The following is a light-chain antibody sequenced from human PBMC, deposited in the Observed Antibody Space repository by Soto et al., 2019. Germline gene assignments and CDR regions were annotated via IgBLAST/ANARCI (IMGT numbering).Light chain of an antibody. CDR3: TSYASGSSHVV. J-gene: IGLJ2*01. CDR1: SSDIGGYDY. CDR2: DVN. V-gene: IGLV2-14*01. Sequence: QSALPQPASVSGSPGQSITLSCTGTSSDIGGYDYVSWYQRHPGKAPKLIIYDVNNRPSGVSNRFSGSKSGNTASLTISGLQAEDEADYYSTSYASGSSHVVFGGGTKLTVL.